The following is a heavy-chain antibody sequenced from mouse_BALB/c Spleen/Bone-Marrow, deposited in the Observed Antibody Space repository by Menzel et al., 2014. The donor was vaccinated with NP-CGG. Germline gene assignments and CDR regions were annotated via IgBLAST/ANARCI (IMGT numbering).Heavy chain of an antibody. J-gene: IGHJ4*01. CDR2: IDPANGNT. V-gene: IGHV14-3*02. CDR3: ARYNEHYDMAS. Sequence: EGQLQQSGAELVKPGASVKLSCTASGFNIKDTYMHWVKQRPEQGLEWIGRIDPANGNTKYDPKFQGKATITADTSSNTAYLQLSSLTSEDTAVYYCARYNEHYDMASWAQGSSVTVPS. CDR1: GFNIKDTY.